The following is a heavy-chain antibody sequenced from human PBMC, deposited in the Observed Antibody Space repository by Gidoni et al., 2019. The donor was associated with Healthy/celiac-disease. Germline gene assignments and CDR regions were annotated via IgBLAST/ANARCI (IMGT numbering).Heavy chain of an antibody. CDR3: AREYIVVVPAAMYGNYYGMDV. D-gene: IGHD2-2*01. V-gene: IGHV3-33*01. CDR1: GFTFSSYG. CDR2: IWYDGSNK. Sequence: QVQLVESGGGVVQPGRSLRLSCAASGFTFSSYGMHWVRQAPGKGLEWVAVIWYDGSNKYYADSVKGRFTISRDNSKNTLYLQMNSLRAEDTAVYYCAREYIVVVPAAMYGNYYGMDVWGQGTTVTVSS. J-gene: IGHJ6*02.